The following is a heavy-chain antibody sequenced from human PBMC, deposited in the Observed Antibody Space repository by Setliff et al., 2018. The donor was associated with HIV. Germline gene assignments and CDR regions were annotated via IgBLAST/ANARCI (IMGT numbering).Heavy chain of an antibody. Sequence: GESLRISCAASGFTSNSYSMNWVRQAPGKGLEWVSSISSSNSYKHYADSVKGRFTISRDNAKNSLYLQMNSLRVEDTAVYYCARDEDGYNHFDFWGQGTLVTVSS. CDR1: GFTSNSYS. D-gene: IGHD5-12*01. J-gene: IGHJ4*02. V-gene: IGHV3-21*01. CDR2: ISSSNSYK. CDR3: ARDEDGYNHFDF.